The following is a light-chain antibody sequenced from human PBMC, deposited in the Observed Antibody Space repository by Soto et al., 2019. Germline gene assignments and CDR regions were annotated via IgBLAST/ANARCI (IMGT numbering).Light chain of an antibody. CDR1: SRDVGAYNY. V-gene: IGLV2-14*01. Sequence: QSALTQPASVSGSPGQSITISCTGTSRDVGAYNYVSWYQQHPGKAPKLMIYAVSNRPSGVSNRFSGSKSGNTASLTFSGLQAEDEADYYCSSYTRSSAPYVFGTGTKVTVL. J-gene: IGLJ1*01. CDR2: AVS. CDR3: SSYTRSSAPYV.